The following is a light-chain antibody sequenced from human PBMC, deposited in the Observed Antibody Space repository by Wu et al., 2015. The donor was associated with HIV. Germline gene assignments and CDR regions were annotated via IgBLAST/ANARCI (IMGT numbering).Light chain of an antibody. V-gene: IGKV3-11*01. Sequence: EIVLTQSPATLSLSPGERATLSCRASQSADMYLAWYQQKPGQPPRLLIYDASNRATDIPARFSGSGSGTDFTLTISSLEPEDFAIYYCQQRSTWPPHFTFGPGTRVDLK. J-gene: IGKJ3*01. CDR2: DAS. CDR1: QSADMY. CDR3: QQRSTWPPHFT.